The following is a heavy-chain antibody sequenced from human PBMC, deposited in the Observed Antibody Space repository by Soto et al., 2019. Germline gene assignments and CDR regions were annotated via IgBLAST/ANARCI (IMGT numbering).Heavy chain of an antibody. CDR2: IIPIFGTA. D-gene: IGHD3-22*01. Sequence: SVKVSCKASGGTFSSYAISWVRQAPGQGLEWMGGIIPIFGTANYAQKFQGRVTITADKSTSTAYMELSSLRSEDTAVYYCARENYYDSSGYSGYFDSWGQGTLVTVSS. J-gene: IGHJ4*02. V-gene: IGHV1-69*06. CDR1: GGTFSSYA. CDR3: ARENYYDSSGYSGYFDS.